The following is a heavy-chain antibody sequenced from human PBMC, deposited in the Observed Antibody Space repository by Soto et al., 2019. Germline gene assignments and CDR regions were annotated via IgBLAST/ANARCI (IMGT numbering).Heavy chain of an antibody. CDR3: AKERDYGDYAPLFDY. CDR2: ISYDGSNK. CDR1: GFTFSSYA. V-gene: IGHV3-30*18. J-gene: IGHJ4*02. Sequence: GGSLRLSCAASGFTFSSYAMSWVRQAPGKGLEWVAVISYDGSNKYYADSVKGRFTISRDNSKNTLYLQMNSLRAEDTAVYYCAKERDYGDYAPLFDYWGQGTLVTVSS. D-gene: IGHD4-17*01.